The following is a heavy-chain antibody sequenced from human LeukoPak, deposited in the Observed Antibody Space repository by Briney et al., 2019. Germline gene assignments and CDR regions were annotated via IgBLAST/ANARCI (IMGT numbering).Heavy chain of an antibody. CDR3: AKAPRTIRMTMVRGVSAMDV. Sequence: GGSLRLSCVASGFTFSSYGMHWVRQGPGKGLEWVAMTSYDGSSEYYADSVKGRFIISRDNPKDTLYLQMNSLRTEDTAIYYCAKAPRTIRMTMVRGVSAMDVWGQGTTVTVSS. D-gene: IGHD3-10*01. CDR2: TSYDGSSE. CDR1: GFTFSSYG. V-gene: IGHV3-30*18. J-gene: IGHJ6*02.